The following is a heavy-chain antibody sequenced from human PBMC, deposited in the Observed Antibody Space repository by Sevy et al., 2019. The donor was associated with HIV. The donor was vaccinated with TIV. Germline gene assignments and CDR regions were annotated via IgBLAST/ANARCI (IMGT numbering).Heavy chain of an antibody. CDR2: ISSNGGST. CDR3: VKDRNYGVVIVTTEMDY. CDR1: GFTFSSYA. V-gene: IGHV3-64D*06. Sequence: GGSLRLSCSASGFTFSSYAMNWVRQAPGKGLEYVSAISSNGGSTYYADSVKGRFTISRDNSQNTLFLQMRSLRAEDTAVYYCVKDRNYGVVIVTTEMDYWGQETLVTVSS. D-gene: IGHD3-3*01. J-gene: IGHJ4*02.